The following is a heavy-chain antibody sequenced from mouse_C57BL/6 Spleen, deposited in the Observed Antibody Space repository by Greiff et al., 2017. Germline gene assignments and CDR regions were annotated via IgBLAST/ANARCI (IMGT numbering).Heavy chain of an antibody. J-gene: IGHJ4*01. Sequence: VQVVESGAELVRPGTSVKVSCKASGYAFTNYLIEWVKQRPGQGLEWIGVINPGSGGTNYNEKFKGKATLTADKSSSTAYMQLSSLTSEDSAVYFCARENYYGSTYGYAMDYWGQGTSVTVSS. CDR3: ARENYYGSTYGYAMDY. CDR1: GYAFTNYL. D-gene: IGHD1-1*01. CDR2: INPGSGGT. V-gene: IGHV1-54*01.